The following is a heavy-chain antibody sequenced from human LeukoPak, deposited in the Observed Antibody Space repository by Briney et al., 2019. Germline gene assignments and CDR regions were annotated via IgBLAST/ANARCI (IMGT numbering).Heavy chain of an antibody. J-gene: IGHJ4*02. CDR3: ARHGVSGYYYVDY. CDR2: IYYSGGT. CDR1: LGSIRSYDYH. V-gene: IGHV4-39*01. D-gene: IGHD6-25*01. Sequence: SETLSLTCTVSLGSIRSYDYHWTLIRQPPGKGLEWIGSIYYSGGTYYNPSLKSRVTISVDLSKNQFSMKMNDVTAADTAVYYCARHGVSGYYYVDYRGQGTLVTVSS.